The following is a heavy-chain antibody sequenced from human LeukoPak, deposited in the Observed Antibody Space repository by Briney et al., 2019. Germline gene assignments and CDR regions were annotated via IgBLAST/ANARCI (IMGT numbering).Heavy chain of an antibody. Sequence: GGSLRLSCAASGFTFNNYGMHWVRQAPGKGLEWVAVISYDGRNKHYPDSVKGRFTISRDISTDTLWLQMDSLRTEDTAVYYCAKGPLRGTAAAIDYWGQGTLVTVS. V-gene: IGHV3-30*18. CDR2: ISYDGRNK. CDR1: GFTFNNYG. D-gene: IGHD2-2*01. CDR3: AKGPLRGTAAAIDY. J-gene: IGHJ4*02.